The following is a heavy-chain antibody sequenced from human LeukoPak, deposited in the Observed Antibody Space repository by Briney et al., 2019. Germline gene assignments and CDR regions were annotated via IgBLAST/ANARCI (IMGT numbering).Heavy chain of an antibody. J-gene: IGHJ4*02. D-gene: IGHD6-13*01. CDR1: GFTFSSYA. CDR3: AREVGAAAEPLDY. V-gene: IGHV3-30*01. Sequence: GGSLRLSCAASGFTFSSYAMHWVRQAPGKGLECVAVISYDGSNKYYADSVKGRFTISRDNSKNTLYLQMNSLRAEDTAVYYCAREVGAAAEPLDYWGQGTPVTVSS. CDR2: ISYDGSNK.